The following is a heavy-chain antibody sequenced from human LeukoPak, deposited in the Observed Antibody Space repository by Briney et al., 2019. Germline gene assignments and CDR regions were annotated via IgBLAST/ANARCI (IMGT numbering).Heavy chain of an antibody. J-gene: IGHJ5*02. CDR1: GFSFSGYA. CDR3: AREVRGDFWSGLNWFDP. D-gene: IGHD3-3*01. CDR2: ILSDGINK. V-gene: IGHV3-30-3*01. Sequence: GGSLRLSCAASGFSFSGYAMHWVRQAPGKGLEWVAVILSDGINKYYTDSVKGRFTISRDNAKNSLYLQMNSLRAEDTAVYYCAREVRGDFWSGLNWFDPWGQGTPVTVSS.